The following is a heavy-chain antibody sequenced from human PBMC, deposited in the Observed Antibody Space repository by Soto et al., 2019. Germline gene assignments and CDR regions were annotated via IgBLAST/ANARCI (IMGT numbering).Heavy chain of an antibody. CDR3: AKDGYDFWSGAPYYYYYYGMDV. CDR2: ISGSGGST. CDR1: GFTFSSYA. D-gene: IGHD3-3*01. V-gene: IGHV3-23*01. Sequence: PGGSLRLSCAASGFTFSSYAMSWVRQAPGKGLEWVSAISGSGGSTYYADSVKGRFTISRDNSKNTLYLQMNSLRAEDTAVYYCAKDGYDFWSGAPYYYYYYGMDVWGQGTTVTVSS. J-gene: IGHJ6*02.